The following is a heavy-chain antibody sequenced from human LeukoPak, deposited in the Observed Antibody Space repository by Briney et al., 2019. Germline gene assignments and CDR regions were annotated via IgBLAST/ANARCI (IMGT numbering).Heavy chain of an antibody. CDR3: ARMGYDSSEKRAFDY. J-gene: IGHJ4*02. Sequence: GGSLRLSCAASGFTFDDYAKHWVWQAPGKGLEWVAGISWNSGSIGYADSVKGRFTISRDNAKNSLYLQMNSLRAEDTAVYYCARMGYDSSEKRAFDYWGQGTLVTVSS. CDR2: ISWNSGSI. D-gene: IGHD3-22*01. CDR1: GFTFDDYA. V-gene: IGHV3-9*01.